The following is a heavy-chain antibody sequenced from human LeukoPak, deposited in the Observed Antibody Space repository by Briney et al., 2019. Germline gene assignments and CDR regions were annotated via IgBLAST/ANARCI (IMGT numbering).Heavy chain of an antibody. V-gene: IGHV4-34*01. CDR2: INHSGST. CDR3: ARGRGWSGRGPDY. J-gene: IGHJ4*02. D-gene: IGHD6-19*01. CDR1: GGSFSGYY. Sequence: SETLSPTCAVYGGSFSGYYWSWIRQPPGKGLEWIGEINHSGSTNYNPSLKSRVTISVDTSKNQFSLKLSSVTAADTAVYYCARGRGWSGRGPDYWGQGTLVTVSS.